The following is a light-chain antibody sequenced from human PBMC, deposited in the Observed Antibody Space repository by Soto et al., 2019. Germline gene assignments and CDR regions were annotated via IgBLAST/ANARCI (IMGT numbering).Light chain of an antibody. CDR2: DAS. V-gene: IGKV1-33*01. CDR1: QDISNY. CDR3: QQYDNLWT. J-gene: IGKJ1*01. Sequence: DIQMTQSPSSLSVSVGDRVTITCQASQDISNYLNWYQQKPGKAPKLLIYDASNLETGVPSRFSGSGSGTDFTFTISSLQPEDIATYYCQQYDNLWTFGQGTKVDIK.